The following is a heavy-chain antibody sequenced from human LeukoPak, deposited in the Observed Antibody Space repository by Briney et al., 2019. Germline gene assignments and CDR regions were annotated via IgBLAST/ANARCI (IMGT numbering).Heavy chain of an antibody. V-gene: IGHV3-7*01. J-gene: IGHJ4*02. D-gene: IGHD6-13*01. CDR3: ARVGTAEGTLEDY. CDR1: GFTFTTYW. Sequence: GGSLRLSCAASGFTFTTYWMSWVRRPPGKGLEWVANIKPDESEKYYVDSVKGRFTISRDNAKNSLYLQMNSLRAEDTAVYYCARVGTAEGTLEDYWGKGTLVTVSS. CDR2: IKPDESEK.